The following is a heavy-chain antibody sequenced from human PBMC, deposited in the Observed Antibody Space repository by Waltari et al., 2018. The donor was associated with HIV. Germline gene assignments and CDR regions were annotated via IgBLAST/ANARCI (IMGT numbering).Heavy chain of an antibody. CDR3: VRESVRRVRRFDY. CDR1: GGSISSGSYY. J-gene: IGHJ4*02. Sequence: QLQLQESGPGLVKPSQTLSLTCTVSGGSISSGSYYWCWLRQPAGKGLEWIGRIYTSGRTNYNPSLKSRVTISVDTSKNQFSLKLSSVTAADTAVYYCVRESVRRVRRFDYWGQGTLVTVSS. V-gene: IGHV4-61*02. CDR2: IYTSGRT. D-gene: IGHD1-1*01.